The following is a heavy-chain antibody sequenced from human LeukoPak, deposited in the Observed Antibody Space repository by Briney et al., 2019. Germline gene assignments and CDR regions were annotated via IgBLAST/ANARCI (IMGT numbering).Heavy chain of an antibody. CDR1: GFTFSSYG. J-gene: IGHJ4*02. Sequence: GGSLRLSCVASGFTFSSYGMTWVRQAPGKGLEWVSAVSGSGGSTYNADSVKGRFTISRDNSKNTLYLQMNSLRADDTAVYYCAKDAVGVAVALIWGQGTLVTVSS. D-gene: IGHD6-19*01. V-gene: IGHV3-23*01. CDR3: AKDAVGVAVALI. CDR2: VSGSGGST.